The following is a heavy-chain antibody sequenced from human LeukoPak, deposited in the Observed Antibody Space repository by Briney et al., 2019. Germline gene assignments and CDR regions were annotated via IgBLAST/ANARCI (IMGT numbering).Heavy chain of an antibody. V-gene: IGHV3-23*01. D-gene: IGHD3/OR15-3a*01. CDR3: VRGGLFTTSLLDF. CDR1: GFTFSSYA. J-gene: IGHJ4*02. CDR2: ISGSGGST. Sequence: GGSLRLSCAASGFTFSSYAMSWVRQAPGKGLEWVSAISGSGGSTYYADSVKGRFTISRDNSKNTLYLQMNSLRVEDTAIYYCVRGGLFTTSLLDFWGQGTVVTVSS.